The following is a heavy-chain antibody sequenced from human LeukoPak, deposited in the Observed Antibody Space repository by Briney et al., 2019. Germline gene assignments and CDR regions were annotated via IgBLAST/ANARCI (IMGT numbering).Heavy chain of an antibody. Sequence: SGGSLRLSCTASGFTFSTHWVTWVRQPPGKGLEWVANIKEDGSVKYYVDSVKGRFTISRDNTKNALYLQMNSLRADDTAVYFCARDSTWQLDYWGQGTLITVSS. J-gene: IGHJ4*02. CDR2: IKEDGSVK. CDR1: GFTFSTHW. V-gene: IGHV3-7*03. D-gene: IGHD5-12*01. CDR3: ARDSTWQLDY.